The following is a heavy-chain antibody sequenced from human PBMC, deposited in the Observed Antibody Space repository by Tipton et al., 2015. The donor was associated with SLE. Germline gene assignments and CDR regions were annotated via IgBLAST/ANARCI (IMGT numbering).Heavy chain of an antibody. CDR1: GGSFTSNY. CDR2: MHYSGSS. J-gene: IGHJ5*02. Sequence: TLSLTCTVSGGSFTSNYWRWIRQPPGKGLEWIGCMHYSGSSAYNPSLMRRVTILVDTSKKQISLKLSSVTAADTAVYYCARDQEMASGENRFDPWGQGTLVTVSS. V-gene: IGHV4-59*01. CDR3: ARDQEMASGENRFDP. D-gene: IGHD5-24*01.